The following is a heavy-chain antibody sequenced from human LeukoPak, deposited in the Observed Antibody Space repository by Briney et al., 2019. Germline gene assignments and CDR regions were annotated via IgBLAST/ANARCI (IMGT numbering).Heavy chain of an antibody. Sequence: ASVKVSCKASGYTFTSYGISWVRQAPGQGLEWMGWISAYNGNTNYAQKLQGRVTITADKSTSTAYMELSSLRPEDTAVYYCARDGNYYDSSGYYDYWGQGTLVTVSS. J-gene: IGHJ4*02. CDR1: GYTFTSYG. D-gene: IGHD3-22*01. V-gene: IGHV1-18*01. CDR2: ISAYNGNT. CDR3: ARDGNYYDSSGYYDY.